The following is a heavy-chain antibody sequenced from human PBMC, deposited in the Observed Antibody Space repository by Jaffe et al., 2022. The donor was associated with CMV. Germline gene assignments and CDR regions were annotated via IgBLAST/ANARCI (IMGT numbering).Heavy chain of an antibody. Sequence: EVQLVETGGGLIQPGGSLRLSCAASGFTVSSNYMSWVRQAPGKGLEWVSVIYSGGSTYYADSVKGRFTISRDNSKNTLYLQMNSLRAEDTAVYYCARDRQHLARAFPYYYYYMDVWGKGTTVTVSS. D-gene: IGHD6-13*01. CDR3: ARDRQHLARAFPYYYYYMDV. CDR2: IYSGGST. V-gene: IGHV3-53*02. J-gene: IGHJ6*03. CDR1: GFTVSSNY.